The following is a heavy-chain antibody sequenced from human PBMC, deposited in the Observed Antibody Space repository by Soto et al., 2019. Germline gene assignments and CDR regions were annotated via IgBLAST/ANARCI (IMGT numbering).Heavy chain of an antibody. Sequence: QVQLVQSGAEVKKPGSSVKVSCKASGGTFSSYAISWVRQAPGQGLEWMGGIIPIFGTAKYAQKFQGRVTITADKSTSTAYMELGSLRAEDTAVYYCARGPPQYYYDSSGYYYGDYWGQGTLVTVSS. CDR1: GGTFSSYA. CDR3: ARGPPQYYYDSSGYYYGDY. D-gene: IGHD3-22*01. CDR2: IIPIFGTA. J-gene: IGHJ4*02. V-gene: IGHV1-69*06.